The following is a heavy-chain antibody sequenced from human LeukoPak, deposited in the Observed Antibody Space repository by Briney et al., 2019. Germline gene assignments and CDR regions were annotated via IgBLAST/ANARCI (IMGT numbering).Heavy chain of an antibody. CDR1: GFSISSGYY. CDR2: MFHGGAT. D-gene: IGHD3-10*01. V-gene: IGHV4-38-2*02. J-gene: IGHJ5*02. CDR3: ARAFGTLRGLTTLFPFDP. Sequence: SETLSLTCTVSGFSISSGYYWGWIRQTPGKGLEWIASMFHGGATYYNPSLKSRVTISTDTSRNQFYLTLRSVTAADTSIYYCARAFGTLRGLTTLFPFDPWGPGILVTVSS.